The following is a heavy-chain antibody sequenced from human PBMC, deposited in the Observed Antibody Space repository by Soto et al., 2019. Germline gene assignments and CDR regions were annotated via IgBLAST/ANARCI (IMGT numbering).Heavy chain of an antibody. CDR1: GFPFSSFG. CDR3: ARSGCSGGTCYQGYDGFDI. Sequence: QVQLVESGGGVVQPGKSLRLSCAASGFPFSSFGIHWVRQAPGEGLEWVAVIWYDGSNKYYADSVKGRFTISRDNAKNTVDLQMNSLRGEDTAVYYCARSGCSGGTCYQGYDGFDIWGQGTKVTVSP. CDR2: IWYDGSNK. V-gene: IGHV3-33*01. J-gene: IGHJ3*02. D-gene: IGHD2-15*01.